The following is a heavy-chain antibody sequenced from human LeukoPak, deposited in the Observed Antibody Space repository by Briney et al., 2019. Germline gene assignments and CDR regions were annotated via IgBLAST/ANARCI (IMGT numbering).Heavy chain of an antibody. CDR3: ARDYYDSSGYLNFDY. CDR2: ISSSGSTI. CDR1: GFTLSRYE. Sequence: GGSLRLSRAASGFTLSRYEMNCVPHAPGKGLEGVSYISSSGSTIYYADSVKGRFTISRDNAKNSLYLQMNSLRAEDTAVYYCARDYYDSSGYLNFDYWGQGTLVTVSS. V-gene: IGHV3-48*03. J-gene: IGHJ4*02. D-gene: IGHD3-22*01.